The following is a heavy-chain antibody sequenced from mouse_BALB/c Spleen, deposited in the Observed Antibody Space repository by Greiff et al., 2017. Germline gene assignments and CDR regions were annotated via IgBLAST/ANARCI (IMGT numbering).Heavy chain of an antibody. CDR2: IWAGGST. CDR1: GFSLTSYG. J-gene: IGHJ3*01. V-gene: IGHV2-9*02. D-gene: IGHD2-14*01. Sequence: VKLMESGPGLVAPSQSLSITCTVSGFSLTSYGVHWVRQPPGKGLEWLGVIWAGGSTNYNSALMSRLSISKDNSKSQVFLKMNSLQTDDTAMYYCARDGRYDGIAYWGQGTLVTVSA. CDR3: ARDGRYDGIAY.